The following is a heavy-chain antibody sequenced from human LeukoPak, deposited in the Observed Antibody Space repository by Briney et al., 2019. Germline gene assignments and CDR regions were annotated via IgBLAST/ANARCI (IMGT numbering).Heavy chain of an antibody. CDR1: GGSISSYY. D-gene: IGHD6-13*01. Sequence: KPSETLSLTCTVSGGSISSYYWSWIRQPPGKGLEWIGYIYYSGSTNYNPSLKSRVTISVDTSKNQFSPKLSSVTAADTAVYYCARQRAYSSSWYGPFGAFDIWGQGTMVTVSS. J-gene: IGHJ3*02. CDR2: IYYSGST. V-gene: IGHV4-59*08. CDR3: ARQRAYSSSWYGPFGAFDI.